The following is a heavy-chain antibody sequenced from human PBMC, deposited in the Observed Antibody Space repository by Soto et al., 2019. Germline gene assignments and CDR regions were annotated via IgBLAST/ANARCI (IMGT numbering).Heavy chain of an antibody. CDR2: ISSSSSYI. J-gene: IGHJ4*02. CDR1: GFTFSSYS. V-gene: IGHV3-21*04. Sequence: PGGSLRLSCAASGFTFSSYSMNWVRQAPGKGLEWVSSISSSSSYIYYADSVKGRFTISRDNSKNTLYLQMNSLRADDTAVYYCAKSRPATPKIVPFDYWGQGTLVTVSS. D-gene: IGHD2-15*01. CDR3: AKSRPATPKIVPFDY.